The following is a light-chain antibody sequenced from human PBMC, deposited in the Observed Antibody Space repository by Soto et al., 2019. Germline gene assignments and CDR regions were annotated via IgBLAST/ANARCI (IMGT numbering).Light chain of an antibody. J-gene: IGKJ1*01. CDR3: QQRGSWPPAWT. Sequence: EIVLTQSPATLSLSPGERATLSCSASQSVTSYLDWYHQKPGQAPRLLIYAASTRATGIPVRFTGSGSGTDFTLTIGSLEPEDCAVYYCQQRGSWPPAWTVGRGTKVEI. V-gene: IGKV3-11*01. CDR1: QSVTSY. CDR2: AAS.